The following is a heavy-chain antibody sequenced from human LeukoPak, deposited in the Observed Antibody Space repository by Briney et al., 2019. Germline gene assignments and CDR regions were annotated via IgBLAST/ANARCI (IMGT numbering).Heavy chain of an antibody. CDR3: ARESSVTTFDY. D-gene: IGHD4-17*01. CDR1: EFTFSTYW. V-gene: IGHV3-74*01. Sequence: PGGSLRLSCAASEFTFSTYWMNWVRQAPGKGLVWVSRIDSDGSSTSYADSVKGRFTISRDNAKNTLYLQMNSLRAEEDTAVYFCARESSVTTFDYWGQGTLVTVSS. CDR2: IDSDGSST. J-gene: IGHJ4*02.